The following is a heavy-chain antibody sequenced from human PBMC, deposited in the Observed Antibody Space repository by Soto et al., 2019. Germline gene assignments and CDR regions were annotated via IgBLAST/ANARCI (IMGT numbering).Heavy chain of an antibody. V-gene: IGHV1-18*01. Sequence: QVQLVQSGAEVKKPGASVKVSCKASGYTFTSYGISWVRQAPGQGLEWMGWISAYNGNTNYAQKLQGRVTMTTDTSTNIADMELRSLRSADTAVYYCAAHEDTAMVGEDNWFDPWGQGTLVTVSS. D-gene: IGHD5-18*01. J-gene: IGHJ5*02. CDR2: ISAYNGNT. CDR1: GYTFTSYG. CDR3: AAHEDTAMVGEDNWFDP.